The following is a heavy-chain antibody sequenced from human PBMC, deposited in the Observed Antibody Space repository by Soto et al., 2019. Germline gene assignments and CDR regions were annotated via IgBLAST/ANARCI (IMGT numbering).Heavy chain of an antibody. CDR2: IINIFGTA. J-gene: IGHJ6*02. Sequence: QVQLVQSGAEVKKPGSSVKVSCKASGGTFSNHVISWVRQAPGQGLEWMGGIINIFGTANYAQKFQGRVTMTADEPTSTAHMELSSLRSEDTAVYYCARGPYEFWSGYYRPDFHSGMDVWGQGTTVTVSS. D-gene: IGHD3-3*01. CDR3: ARGPYEFWSGYYRPDFHSGMDV. CDR1: GGTFSNHV. V-gene: IGHV1-69*12.